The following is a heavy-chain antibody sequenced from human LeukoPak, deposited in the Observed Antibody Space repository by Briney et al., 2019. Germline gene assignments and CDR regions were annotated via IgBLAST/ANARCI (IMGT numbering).Heavy chain of an antibody. V-gene: IGHV3-48*01. CDR2: ISSSSSTI. J-gene: IGHJ4*02. D-gene: IGHD3-16*01. CDR1: GFTFSSYS. Sequence: GGSLRLSCAASGFTFSSYSMNWVRQAPGKGLEWVSYISSSSSTIYYADSVKGRFTISRDNAKNSLYLQMNSLRAEDTAVYYCARRGTAKDFDYWGQGTLVTVSS. CDR3: ARRGTAKDFDY.